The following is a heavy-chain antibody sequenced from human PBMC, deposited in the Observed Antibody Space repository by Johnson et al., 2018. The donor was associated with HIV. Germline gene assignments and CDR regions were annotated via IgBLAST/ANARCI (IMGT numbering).Heavy chain of an antibody. V-gene: IGHV3-20*03. CDR3: ARDLIGWELRGAFDI. Sequence: WVRQAPGKGLEWVSGINWSGDSTGFADSVKGRFTISRDNAKNSLYLQMNSLRAEDTALYYCARDLIGWELRGAFDIWGQGTMVTVSS. D-gene: IGHD1-26*01. CDR2: INWSGDST. J-gene: IGHJ3*02.